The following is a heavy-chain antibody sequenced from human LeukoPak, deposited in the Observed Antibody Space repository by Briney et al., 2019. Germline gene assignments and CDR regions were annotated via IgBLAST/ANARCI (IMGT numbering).Heavy chain of an antibody. V-gene: IGHV1-69*05. CDR2: IIPIFGTA. Sequence: SVKVSCKASGGTFSSYAISWVRQAPGQGLEWMGGIIPIFGTANYAQKFQGRVTITTDESTSTAYMELSSLRSEDTAVYYCARDSPLTIFGVVHHTLEGAFDIWGQGTMVTVSS. CDR1: GGTFSSYA. D-gene: IGHD3-3*01. CDR3: ARDSPLTIFGVVHHTLEGAFDI. J-gene: IGHJ3*02.